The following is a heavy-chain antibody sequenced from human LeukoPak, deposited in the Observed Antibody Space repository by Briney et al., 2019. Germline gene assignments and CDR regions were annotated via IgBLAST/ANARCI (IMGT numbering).Heavy chain of an antibody. CDR3: ARDLKRGYSSGRYSWGTGSSNDF. Sequence: ASVKVSCKASGYTFTSYGISWVRQAPGQGLEWMGWISPYNSNTYYAQNLQGRVTMTTDTSTSTTYMELRSLRSDDTAVYYCARDLKRGYSSGRYSWGTGSSNDFWGQGTLVTVSS. D-gene: IGHD6-19*01. J-gene: IGHJ4*02. V-gene: IGHV1-18*01. CDR2: ISPYNSNT. CDR1: GYTFTSYG.